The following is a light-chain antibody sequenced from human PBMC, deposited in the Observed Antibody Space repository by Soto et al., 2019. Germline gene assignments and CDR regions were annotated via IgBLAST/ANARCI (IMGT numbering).Light chain of an antibody. CDR1: QSVSINY. V-gene: IGKV3-20*01. Sequence: ENVLTQSPGTLSLSPGERATLSCRASQSVSINYLAWYQQKPGQAPRVLIYGISRRATGIPDRFSGSGSGTDFTLTISRLEPEDFAVYYCQQYGSSPSTFG. J-gene: IGKJ5*01. CDR3: QQYGSSPST. CDR2: GIS.